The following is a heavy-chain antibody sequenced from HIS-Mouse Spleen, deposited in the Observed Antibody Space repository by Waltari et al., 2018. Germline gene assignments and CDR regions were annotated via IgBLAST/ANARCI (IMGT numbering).Heavy chain of an antibody. CDR3: AREIPYSSSWYDWYFDL. J-gene: IGHJ2*01. CDR2: IYYSGST. D-gene: IGHD6-13*01. V-gene: IGHV4-39*07. CDR1: GGSISSISYY. Sequence: QLQLQESGPGLVKPSETLSLTCTVAGGSISSISYYWGWIRPPPGKGLEWFGIIYYSGSTYYNPSLKSRVTISVDTSKNQFSLKLSSVTAADTAVYYCAREIPYSSSWYDWYFDLWGRGTLVTVSS.